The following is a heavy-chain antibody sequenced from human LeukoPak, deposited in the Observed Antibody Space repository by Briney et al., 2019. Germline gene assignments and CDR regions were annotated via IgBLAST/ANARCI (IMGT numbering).Heavy chain of an antibody. V-gene: IGHV3-23*01. CDR3: VRDFSCSGGSCPLFDS. J-gene: IGHJ4*02. D-gene: IGHD2-15*01. CDR2: LNEDGGYT. CDR1: GFTFSIYA. Sequence: PGGSLRLSFAAPGFTFSIYAMSWVRQAPGKGLAWVSGLNEDGGYTYYADSVKGRFTISRDNSENTLYLQMSSLRAEDTAIYYCVRDFSCSGGSCPLFDSWGQGTLVSVSS.